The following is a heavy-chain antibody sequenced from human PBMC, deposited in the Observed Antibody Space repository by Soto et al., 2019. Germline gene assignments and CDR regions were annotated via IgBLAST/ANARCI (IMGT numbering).Heavy chain of an antibody. V-gene: IGHV3-23*01. CDR1: GFTFSSCA. J-gene: IGHJ4*02. Sequence: GRSLRLSCAASGFTFSSCAMSWVRQAPGKGLEWVAVINESGGGTVYTDSVKGRFTISRDNYKNMLHLQMNSLRAEDTAVYYCVKEGPERHTDFDYWGQGILVTVSS. D-gene: IGHD1-1*01. CDR2: INESGGGT. CDR3: VKEGPERHTDFDY.